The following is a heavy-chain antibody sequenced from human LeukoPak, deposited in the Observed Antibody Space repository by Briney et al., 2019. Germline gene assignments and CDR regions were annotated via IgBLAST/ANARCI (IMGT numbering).Heavy chain of an antibody. Sequence: GASVKVSCKASGYTFTGYYMHWVRQAPGQGLEWMGWINPNSGGTNYAQKFQGRVTMTRDTSISTAYMELSRLRSDDTAVYYCARGRRITIFGVARSPFVYWGQGTLVTVSS. CDR1: GYTFTGYY. J-gene: IGHJ4*02. CDR2: INPNSGGT. D-gene: IGHD3-3*01. V-gene: IGHV1-2*02. CDR3: ARGRRITIFGVARSPFVY.